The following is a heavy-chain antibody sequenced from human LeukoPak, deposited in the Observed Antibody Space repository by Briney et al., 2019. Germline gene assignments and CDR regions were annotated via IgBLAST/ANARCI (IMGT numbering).Heavy chain of an antibody. CDR1: GFTVSSNY. D-gene: IGHD3-22*01. CDR2: ISYDGSNK. CDR3: AREISSGYYYGDY. V-gene: IGHV3-30-3*01. J-gene: IGHJ4*02. Sequence: GGSLRLSCAASGFTVSSNYMNWVRQAPGKGLEWVAVISYDGSNKYYADSVKGRFTISRDNSKNTLYLQMNSLRAEDTAVYYCAREISSGYYYGDYWGQGTLVTVSS.